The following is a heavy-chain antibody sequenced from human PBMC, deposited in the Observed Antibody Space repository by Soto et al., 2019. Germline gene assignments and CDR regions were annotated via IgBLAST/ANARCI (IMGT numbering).Heavy chain of an antibody. D-gene: IGHD2-2*01. CDR1: GYTFTSYD. Sequence: ASVKVSCKASGYTFTSYDINWVRQATGQGLEWMGWMNPNSGNTGYAQKFQGRVTMTRNTSISTAYMELSSLRSEDTAVYYCARATGKDIVVVPAAMLSYYYYMDVWGKGTTDTV. J-gene: IGHJ6*03. CDR3: ARATGKDIVVVPAAMLSYYYYMDV. V-gene: IGHV1-8*01. CDR2: MNPNSGNT.